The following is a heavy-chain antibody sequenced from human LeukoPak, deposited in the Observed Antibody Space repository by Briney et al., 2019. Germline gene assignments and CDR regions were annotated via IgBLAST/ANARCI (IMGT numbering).Heavy chain of an antibody. D-gene: IGHD4-11*01. Sequence: GGSLRLSCAASGFTFSYYAMNWVRQAPGKGLEWVSVISGSGGSIYYADSVKGRFTISRDKSKNTSYLQMNSLRAEDTAVYYCAKGLQEHYYYYYMDVWGKGTTVTVSS. CDR1: GFTFSYYA. V-gene: IGHV3-23*01. J-gene: IGHJ6*03. CDR3: AKGLQEHYYYYYMDV. CDR2: ISGSGGSI.